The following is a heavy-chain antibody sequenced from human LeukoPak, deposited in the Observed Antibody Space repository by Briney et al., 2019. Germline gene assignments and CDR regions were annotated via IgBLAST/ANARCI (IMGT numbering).Heavy chain of an antibody. J-gene: IGHJ4*02. CDR1: GDSFSSVTDY. V-gene: IGHV4-39*07. D-gene: IGHD6-19*01. Sequence: SETLSLTCSVSGDSFSSVTDYWAWIRQPPRKGLEWIASGDYSGGTYYNPSLESRVAISADMSKKQISLKLTSVTGADTAVYYCAGERGEEYSSGWYKTNFFDNWGQGIRVTVSS. CDR2: GDYSGGT. CDR3: AGERGEEYSSGWYKTNFFDN.